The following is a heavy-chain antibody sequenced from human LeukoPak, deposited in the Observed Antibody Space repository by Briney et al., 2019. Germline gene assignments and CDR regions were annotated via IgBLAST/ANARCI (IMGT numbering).Heavy chain of an antibody. D-gene: IGHD3-10*01. V-gene: IGHV4-39*07. Sequence: SETLSLTCTVSGGSISSSSYYWGWIRQPPGKGLEWIGSIYYSGSSYYNPSLKSRVTISVDTSKNQFSLKLSSVTAADTAVYYCARDMRGSGINYWGQGTLVTVSS. CDR1: GGSISSSSYY. CDR2: IYYSGSS. CDR3: ARDMRGSGINY. J-gene: IGHJ4*02.